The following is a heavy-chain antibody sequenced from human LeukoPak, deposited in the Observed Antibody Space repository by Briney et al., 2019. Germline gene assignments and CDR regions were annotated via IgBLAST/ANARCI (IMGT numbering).Heavy chain of an antibody. J-gene: IGHJ4*02. CDR1: GGSISSSSYY. CDR3: ARRGIAVAGIDY. CDR2: IYYSGST. V-gene: IGHV4-39*01. Sequence: PSETLSLTCTVSGGSISSSSYYWGWIRQPPGKGLEWIGSIYYSGSTYYNPSLKSRITISVDTSKNQFSLKLNSVTAADTAVYYCARRGIAVAGIDYWGQGTLVTVSS. D-gene: IGHD6-19*01.